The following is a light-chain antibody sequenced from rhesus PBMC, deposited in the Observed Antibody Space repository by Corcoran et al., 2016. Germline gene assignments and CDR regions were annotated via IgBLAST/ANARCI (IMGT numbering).Light chain of an antibody. J-gene: IGKJ4*01. CDR1: QSVSRY. Sequence: EIIMTQSPATLALSPGERATLSGRASQSVSRYLAWYQQKPGQAPRLLLYGAASMATGIPDRFSGRGSGREFTLTISSLEPEYVGVYFCLQSSNWPLTFGGGTKVELK. CDR2: GAA. V-gene: IGKV3-24*03. CDR3: LQSSNWPLT.